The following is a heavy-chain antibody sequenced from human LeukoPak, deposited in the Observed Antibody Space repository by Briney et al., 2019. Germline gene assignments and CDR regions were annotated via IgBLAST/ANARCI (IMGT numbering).Heavy chain of an antibody. CDR1: GYSFTSYC. V-gene: IGHV5-51*01. Sequence: GESLKISCKVSGYSFTSYCIGWVRQMPGKGLEWMGIIYPGDSGPTYSPSFQGQVTISVDKSINTAYLQWSSLQTSDTAMYYCGMSGDRVPLQDDVFDVWGQGTMVTVST. J-gene: IGHJ3*01. D-gene: IGHD1-26*01. CDR2: IYPGDSGP. CDR3: GMSGDRVPLQDDVFDV.